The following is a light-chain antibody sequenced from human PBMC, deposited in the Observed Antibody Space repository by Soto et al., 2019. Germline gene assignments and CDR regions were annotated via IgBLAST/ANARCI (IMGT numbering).Light chain of an antibody. CDR3: LQDYNYPLT. V-gene: IGKV1-6*01. Sequence: AIPMTQSPPSLSASVGDRVTITCRASQGIRNDLGWYQQKPGKAPRLLIYAASSLQSEVPSRFSGSGSGTDFTLTISSLQPEDFATYYCLQDYNYPLTFGGGTKVEIK. CDR2: AAS. CDR1: QGIRND. J-gene: IGKJ4*01.